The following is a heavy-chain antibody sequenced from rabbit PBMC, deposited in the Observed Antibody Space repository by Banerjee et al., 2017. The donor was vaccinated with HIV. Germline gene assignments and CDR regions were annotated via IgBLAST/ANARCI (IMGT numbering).Heavy chain of an antibody. CDR1: GLDFSSSYW. V-gene: IGHV1S45*01. J-gene: IGHJ4*01. CDR3: ARETYSSGAWGSDL. CDR2: IDTGSGANT. D-gene: IGHD4-1*01. Sequence: QEQLEESGGDLVKPEGSLILTCKASGLDFSSSYWISWVRQAPGKGLEWIACIDTGSGANTYYASWAKGRFTISKTSSTTVTLQMTSLTAADTATYFCARETYSSGAWGSDLWGQGTLVTVS.